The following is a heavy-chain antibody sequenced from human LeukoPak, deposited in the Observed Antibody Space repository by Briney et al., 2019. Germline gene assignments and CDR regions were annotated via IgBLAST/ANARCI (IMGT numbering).Heavy chain of an antibody. V-gene: IGHV3-7*03. D-gene: IGHD3-16*02. CDR3: ARDPPYDYVWGSYRSDY. CDR1: GFTFSRYW. Sequence: PGGSLRLSCAASGFTFSRYWMSWVRQAPGKGLKWVANIKQDGSEKYYVDSVKGRFTVSRDNAKNSVYLQMNSLRAEDTAAYYCARDPPYDYVWGSYRSDYWGQGTLVTVSS. J-gene: IGHJ4*02. CDR2: IKQDGSEK.